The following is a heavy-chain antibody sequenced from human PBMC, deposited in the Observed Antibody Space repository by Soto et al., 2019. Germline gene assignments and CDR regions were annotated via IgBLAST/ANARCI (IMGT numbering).Heavy chain of an antibody. Sequence: EVQLVESGGGLVQPGGSLRLSCAASGFTFSDYRMSWVRQAPGKGLEWVANIKLDGSDKYYVDSVKGRFTISRDNAKNSLYLQMNSLRAEDTAVYYCARGGGNSDYWGQGTLVTVSS. J-gene: IGHJ4*02. CDR2: IKLDGSDK. CDR1: GFTFSDYR. CDR3: ARGGGNSDY. V-gene: IGHV3-7*01. D-gene: IGHD2-21*02.